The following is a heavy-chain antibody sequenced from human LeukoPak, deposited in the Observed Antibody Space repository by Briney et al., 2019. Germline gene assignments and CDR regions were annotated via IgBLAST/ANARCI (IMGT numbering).Heavy chain of an antibody. CDR3: ATRGYSYGLSYYYMDV. CDR2: IKPDGSEK. J-gene: IGHJ6*03. D-gene: IGHD5-18*01. CDR1: GFTFSYYW. Sequence: GGSLRLSCAASGFTFSYYWMTWVRQAPGKGLEWVAKIKPDGSEKYYVDSVKGRFTISRDNSKNTLYLQMNSLRAEDTAVYYCATRGYSYGLSYYYMDVWGKGTTVTISS. V-gene: IGHV3-7*03.